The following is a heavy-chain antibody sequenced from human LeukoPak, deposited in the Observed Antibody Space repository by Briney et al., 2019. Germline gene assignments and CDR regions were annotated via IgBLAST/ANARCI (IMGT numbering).Heavy chain of an antibody. V-gene: IGHV4-4*07. Sequence: SETLSLTCTVSGGSISSYYWSWIRQPAGKGLEWIGRIYSSGSTDYNPSLKSRVTMSIDTSKNQFSLKLSSVTAADTAMYYCARGPPPDFDCWGQGTLVTVSS. CDR1: GGSISSYY. CDR3: ARGPPPDFDC. J-gene: IGHJ4*02. CDR2: IYSSGST.